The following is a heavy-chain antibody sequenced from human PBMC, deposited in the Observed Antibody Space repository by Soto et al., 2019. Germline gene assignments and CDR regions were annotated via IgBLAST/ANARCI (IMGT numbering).Heavy chain of an antibody. Sequence: GSLRLSCAASGFTFSSYSMNWVRQAPGKGLEWVSSISSSSSYIYYADSVKGRFTISRDSAKNSLYLQMNSLRAEDTALYYCASLGPFDYWGQGTLVTVSS. J-gene: IGHJ4*02. V-gene: IGHV3-21*04. CDR3: ASLGPFDY. CDR2: ISSSSSYI. CDR1: GFTFSSYS.